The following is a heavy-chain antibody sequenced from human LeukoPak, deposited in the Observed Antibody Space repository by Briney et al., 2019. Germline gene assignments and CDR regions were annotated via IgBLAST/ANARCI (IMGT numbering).Heavy chain of an antibody. CDR3: AKDTATVTTSYYYGMDV. V-gene: IGHV3-23*01. J-gene: IGHJ6*02. CDR2: ISGSGGST. D-gene: IGHD4-17*01. CDR1: GFTFSSYA. Sequence: GGSLRLSCAASGFTFSSYAMSWVRQAPGKGLEWVSAISGSGGSTYYADSVKGRFTISRDNSKNTLYLQMNSLRAEDTAVYHCAKDTATVTTSYYYGMDVWGQGTTVTVSS.